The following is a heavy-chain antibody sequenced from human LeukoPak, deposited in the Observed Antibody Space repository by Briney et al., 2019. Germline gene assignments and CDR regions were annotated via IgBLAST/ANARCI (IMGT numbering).Heavy chain of an antibody. CDR1: GFTFINYA. J-gene: IGHJ1*01. V-gene: IGHV3-23*01. D-gene: IGHD2-15*01. CDR3: AKEESGGSIATRGYFQH. Sequence: GGSLRLSCVTSGFTFINYAMTWVRQAPGKGLEWVSSISSSGGSTYYADSVKGRFTISRDNSKNTLDLQMNTLRAEDTGVYYCAKEESGGSIATRGYFQHWGQGTLVTVSS. CDR2: ISSSGGST.